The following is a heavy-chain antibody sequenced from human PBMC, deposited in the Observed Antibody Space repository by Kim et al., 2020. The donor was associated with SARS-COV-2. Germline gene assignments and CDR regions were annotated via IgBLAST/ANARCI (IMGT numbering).Heavy chain of an antibody. CDR1: GFTFSSYS. Sequence: GGSLRLSCAASGFTFSSYSMNWVRQAPGKGLEWVSSISSSSSYIYYADSVKGRFTISRDNAKNSLYLQMNSLRAEDTAVYYCARDKGVTVTTWSLYYYYGMDVWGQGTTVTVSS. J-gene: IGHJ6*02. D-gene: IGHD4-17*01. CDR2: ISSSSSYI. CDR3: ARDKGVTVTTWSLYYYYGMDV. V-gene: IGHV3-21*01.